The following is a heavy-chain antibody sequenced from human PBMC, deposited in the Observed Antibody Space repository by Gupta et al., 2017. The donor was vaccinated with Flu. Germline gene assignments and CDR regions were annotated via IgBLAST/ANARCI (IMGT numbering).Heavy chain of an antibody. V-gene: IGHV4-30-4*08. CDR3: ARIVVPSAIENYFYYIDV. Sequence: QVELQESGPGLVKPSQTLSVTCSVSGGPISSGDYYWTWIRQPPGKGLEWIGYIYDSGSTFYNPSLKSRITMSADTSKNQFSLKLSSVTAAETAVYYCARIVVPSAIENYFYYIDVWGKGTTVTVSS. CDR2: IYDSGST. D-gene: IGHD2-2*02. J-gene: IGHJ6*03. CDR1: GGPISSGDYY.